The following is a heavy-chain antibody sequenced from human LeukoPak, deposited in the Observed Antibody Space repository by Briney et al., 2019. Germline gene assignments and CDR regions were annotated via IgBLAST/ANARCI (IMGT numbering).Heavy chain of an antibody. D-gene: IGHD2-8*01. Sequence: PSETLSLTCTVSGGSIGSSHYYWGWIRQPPGKGLEWIGSIYYGGNTYFNPSLKSRVTISVDTSKKQFSLKLRSVTAADTAVYYRARRRDVVLSPHGDFDYWGQGTLVTVSS. CDR3: ARRRDVVLSPHGDFDY. CDR2: IYYGGNT. J-gene: IGHJ4*02. V-gene: IGHV4-39*01. CDR1: GGSIGSSHYY.